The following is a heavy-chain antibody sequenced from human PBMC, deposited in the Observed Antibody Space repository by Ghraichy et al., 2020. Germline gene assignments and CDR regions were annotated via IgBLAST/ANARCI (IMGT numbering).Heavy chain of an antibody. Sequence: ASVKVSCKASGYTFTSYDINWVRQATGQGLEWMGWMNPNSGNTGYAQKFQGRVTMTRNTSISTAYMELSSLRSEDPAVYYCARVFHSSNYYGSGGYDYWGQGTLVTVSS. CDR3: ARVFHSSNYYGSGGYDY. CDR1: GYTFTSYD. J-gene: IGHJ4*02. CDR2: MNPNSGNT. D-gene: IGHD3-10*01. V-gene: IGHV1-8*01.